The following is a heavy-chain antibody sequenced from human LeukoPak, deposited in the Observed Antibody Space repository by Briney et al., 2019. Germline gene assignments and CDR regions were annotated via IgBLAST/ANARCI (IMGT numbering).Heavy chain of an antibody. Sequence: PGGSLRLSCAASGFTFSDHYMDWVPQAPGKGLEWVGRARNKAPSYTTEYAASVKGKFIISRDNSKNSLYLQMNSLKTEDTAVYYCVRVGVCSDDSCPTLDSWGQGTLVTVSS. V-gene: IGHV3-72*01. J-gene: IGHJ4*02. CDR2: ARNKAPSYTT. CDR3: VRVGVCSDDSCPTLDS. D-gene: IGHD2-15*01. CDR1: GFTFSDHY.